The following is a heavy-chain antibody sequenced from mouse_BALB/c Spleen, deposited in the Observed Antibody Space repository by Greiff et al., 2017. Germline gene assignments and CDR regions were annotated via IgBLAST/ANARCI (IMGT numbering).Heavy chain of an antibody. CDR3: TRAMITPVFDY. CDR1: GFTFSSYT. D-gene: IGHD2-4*01. CDR2: ISSGGSYT. V-gene: IGHV5-6-4*01. Sequence: EVKLMESGGGLVKPGGSLKLSCAASGFTFSSYTMSWVRQTPEKRLEWVATISSGGSYTYYPDSVKGRFTISRDNAKNTLYLQMSSLKSEDTAMYYCTRAMITPVFDYWGQGTTLTVSS. J-gene: IGHJ2*01.